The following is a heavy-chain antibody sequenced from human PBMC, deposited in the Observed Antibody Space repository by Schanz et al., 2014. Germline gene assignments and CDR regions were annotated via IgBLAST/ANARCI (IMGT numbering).Heavy chain of an antibody. D-gene: IGHD3-22*01. J-gene: IGHJ4*02. V-gene: IGHV3-74*01. CDR2: TSHDGSFT. CDR1: GFTFSTYA. Sequence: EVQLVESGGGLVQPGGSLRLSCAASGFTFSTYAMNWVRQAPGKGLELVSRTSHDGSFTTFADSVKGRFTISRDNAKNALYLQMNSLRAEDTAVYYCARDKGGYYPFDYWGQGTLVTVSS. CDR3: ARDKGGYYPFDY.